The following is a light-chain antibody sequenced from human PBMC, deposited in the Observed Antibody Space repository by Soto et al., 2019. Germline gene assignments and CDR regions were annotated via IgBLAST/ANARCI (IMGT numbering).Light chain of an antibody. J-gene: IGLJ2*01. CDR2: DVH. CDR3: SSYTSSSTQV. CDR1: SSDVGGYNY. Sequence: QSVLTQPASVSGSPGQSITISCTGTSSDVGGYNYVSWYQQHPGKAPKLLIYDVHNRPSGVSNRFSGSKSGNTASLTISGLQSEDESDYYCSSYTSSSTQVFGGGTKVTVL. V-gene: IGLV2-14*01.